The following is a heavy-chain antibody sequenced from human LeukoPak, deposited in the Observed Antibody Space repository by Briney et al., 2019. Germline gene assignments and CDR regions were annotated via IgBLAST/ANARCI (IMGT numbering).Heavy chain of an antibody. CDR3: AKEGAYGALALVFDY. Sequence: GGSLRLSCAASGFTFSSYAMNWVRQAPGKGLEWVSGISGSGITTYYADSVKGRFTISRDNSKKTLYLEMNSLRAEDTAVYYCAKEGAYGALALVFDYWGQGRLVTVSS. J-gene: IGHJ4*02. V-gene: IGHV3-23*01. D-gene: IGHD4-17*01. CDR2: ISGSGITT. CDR1: GFTFSSYA.